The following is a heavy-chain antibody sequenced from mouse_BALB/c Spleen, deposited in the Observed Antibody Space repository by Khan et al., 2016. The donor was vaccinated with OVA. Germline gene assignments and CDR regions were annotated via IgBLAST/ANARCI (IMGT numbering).Heavy chain of an antibody. Sequence: QVQLKESGPGLVAPSQSLSITCTVSGFSLSRYNIHWVRQPPGKGLELLGMIWGGGGTDYNSTLKSRLSISKDNSKSQVFLKMNSLQTDDSAIYXCARAYYRYDGYYAMDYWGQGTSVTVSS. D-gene: IGHD2-14*01. CDR2: IWGGGGT. J-gene: IGHJ4*01. CDR3: ARAYYRYDGYYAMDY. V-gene: IGHV2-6-4*01. CDR1: GFSLSRYN.